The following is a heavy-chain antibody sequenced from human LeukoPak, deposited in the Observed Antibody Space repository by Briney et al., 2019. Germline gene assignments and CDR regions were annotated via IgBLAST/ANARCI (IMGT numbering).Heavy chain of an antibody. CDR3: ARFSLDYFDY. J-gene: IGHJ4*02. CDR2: ISYDGSNK. CDR1: GFTFSSYA. V-gene: IGHV3-30-3*01. Sequence: PGRSLRLSCAASGFTFSSYAMHWVRQAPGKGLEWVAVISYDGSNKYYADSVKGRFTISRDNSKNTLYLQMNSLRAEDTAVYYCARFSLDYFDYWGQGTLVTVSS.